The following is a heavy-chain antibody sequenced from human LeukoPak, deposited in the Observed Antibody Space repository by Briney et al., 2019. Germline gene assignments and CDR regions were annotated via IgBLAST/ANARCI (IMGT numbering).Heavy chain of an antibody. J-gene: IGHJ4*02. CDR3: ARAGGKYDSRTVGY. Sequence: ASVKVSCKASGYTFTGYYMHWVRQAPGQGLEWMGWINPNSGGSNYAQKFQGRVTMTRDTSISTAYMELSRLRSDDTAVYYCARAGGKYDSRTVGYWGQGTLVTVSS. CDR1: GYTFTGYY. V-gene: IGHV1-2*02. CDR2: INPNSGGS. D-gene: IGHD3-22*01.